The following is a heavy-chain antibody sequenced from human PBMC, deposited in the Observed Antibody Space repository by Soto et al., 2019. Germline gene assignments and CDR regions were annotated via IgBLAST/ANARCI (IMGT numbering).Heavy chain of an antibody. CDR2: FNPNSGGT. J-gene: IGHJ5*02. CDR3: ARGDFDSSANYYAGWFDP. V-gene: IGHV1-2*02. Sequence: QVQLVQSGAEVKKPGASVKVSCKASGYIFTGYYMHWLRQAPGQGLEWMGGFNPNSGGTKYAQKFQGRVTMTNDTSINTAYMELSGLISDDTAVYYCARGDFDSSANYYAGWFDPWGREPWSPCP. D-gene: IGHD3-22*01. CDR1: GYIFTGYY.